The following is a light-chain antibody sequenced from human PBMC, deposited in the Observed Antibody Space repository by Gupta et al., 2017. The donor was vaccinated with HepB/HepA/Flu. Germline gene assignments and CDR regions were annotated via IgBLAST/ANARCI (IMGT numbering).Light chain of an antibody. V-gene: IGLV1-40*01. J-gene: IGLJ2*01. CDR3: QSYDSSLSGSV. CDR2: GNT. Sequence: QSVLAQPPSVSGAPGQRVTISCPGSSSNIGAGYDVHWYQQLPGTAPKLLIFGNTNRASGVPDRFSGSKSGTSASLAITGLQAEDEADYYCQSYDSSLSGSVFGGGTKLTVL. CDR1: SSNIGAGYD.